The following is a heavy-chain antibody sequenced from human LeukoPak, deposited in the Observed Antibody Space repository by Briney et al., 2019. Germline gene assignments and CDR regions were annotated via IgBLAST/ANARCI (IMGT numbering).Heavy chain of an antibody. CDR3: ARFAYDYVWGSYRPKSYYFDY. Sequence: ASETLSLTCTVSGGSVSSGSYYWSWIRQPPGKGLEWIGEINHSGSTNYNPSLKSRVTISVDTSKNQFSLKLSSVTAADTAVYYCARFAYDYVWGSYRPKSYYFDYWGQGTLVTVSS. J-gene: IGHJ4*02. CDR2: INHSGST. D-gene: IGHD3-16*02. V-gene: IGHV4-61*01. CDR1: GGSVSSGSYY.